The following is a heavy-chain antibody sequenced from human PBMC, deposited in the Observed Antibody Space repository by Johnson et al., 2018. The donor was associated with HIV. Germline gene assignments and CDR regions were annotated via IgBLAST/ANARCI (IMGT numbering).Heavy chain of an antibody. D-gene: IGHD6-6*01. Sequence: QMQLVESGGGVVQPGRSLRLSCAASGFIFSSYGMHWVRQAPGKGLEWVAVIWYDGSNKYYADSVKGRFTISRDNSKNTLYLQMNSLKTEDTAVYYCTTEAYSSSSAAFDIWGQGTMVTVSS. V-gene: IGHV3-33*01. CDR1: GFIFSSYG. J-gene: IGHJ3*02. CDR3: TTEAYSSSSAAFDI. CDR2: IWYDGSNK.